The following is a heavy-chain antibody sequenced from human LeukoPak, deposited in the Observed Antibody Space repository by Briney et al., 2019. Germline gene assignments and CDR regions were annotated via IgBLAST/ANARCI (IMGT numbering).Heavy chain of an antibody. CDR2: IIPILGTA. Sequence: SVKVSCKASGGTFSTYAVNWVRQAPGQGLEWMGAIIPILGTAKYAQKLQGRLTITADESTTAAYMELSSLRSEDTAVYYCARVRSNYHPYYFDYWGQGTLVTVSS. CDR3: ARVRSNYHPYYFDY. CDR1: GGTFSTYA. D-gene: IGHD4-11*01. V-gene: IGHV1-69*13. J-gene: IGHJ4*02.